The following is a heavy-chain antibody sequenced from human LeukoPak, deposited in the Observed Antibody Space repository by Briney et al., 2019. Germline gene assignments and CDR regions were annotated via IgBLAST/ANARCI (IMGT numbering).Heavy chain of an antibody. V-gene: IGHV1-69*13. CDR2: IIPIFGTA. CDR1: GGTFSSYA. Sequence: GASVKVSCKASGGTFSSYAISWVRQAPGQGLEWMGGIIPIFGTANYAQKFQGRVTITADESTSTAYMELSSLRSEDTAVYYCARSYYYDSSGFPGTNWFDPWGQGTLVTVSS. D-gene: IGHD3-22*01. J-gene: IGHJ5*02. CDR3: ARSYYYDSSGFPGTNWFDP.